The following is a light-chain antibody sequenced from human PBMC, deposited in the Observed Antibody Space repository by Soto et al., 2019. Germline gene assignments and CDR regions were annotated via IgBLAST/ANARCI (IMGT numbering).Light chain of an antibody. J-gene: IGLJ2*01. V-gene: IGLV3-21*04. CDR2: SDT. Sequence: SYELTQPPSVSVAPGKTASSSCGGNNIGSKGVHWYQQKPGQAPVLVIYSDTDRPPVIPERFSGSNSANLATLTISRVEAGDEADYYCQVWDSGSAHVVFGGGTKLTVL. CDR1: NIGSKG. CDR3: QVWDSGSAHVV.